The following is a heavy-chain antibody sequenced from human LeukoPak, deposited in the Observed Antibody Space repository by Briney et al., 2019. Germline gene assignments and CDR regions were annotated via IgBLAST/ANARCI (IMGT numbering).Heavy chain of an antibody. J-gene: IGHJ4*02. CDR2: IKFDGGNE. D-gene: IGHD3-10*01. CDR3: AKEYGSGRPTLDY. CDR1: GFTFYTSG. Sequence: GGSLRLSCATSGFTFYTSGMYWIRQAPGKGLEWVAFIKFDGGNEYADPVKGRFTISRDNAKNSLYLQMNSLRAEDTALYYCAKEYGSGRPTLDYWGQGTLVTVSS. V-gene: IGHV3-30*02.